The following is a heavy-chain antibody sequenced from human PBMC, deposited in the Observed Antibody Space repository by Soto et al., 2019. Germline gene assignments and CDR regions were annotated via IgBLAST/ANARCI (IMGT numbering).Heavy chain of an antibody. D-gene: IGHD1-26*01. Sequence: QVQLVQSGAEVKKPGASVKVSCKTSGYTFTSYDINWVRQATGQGREWMGWMNPNSGNTAYAQKFQGRVTMTGNTSISTASMELSSLRSEDTAVYYCARERSSGAFDIWGQGTMVTVSS. CDR3: ARERSSGAFDI. J-gene: IGHJ3*02. CDR1: GYTFTSYD. CDR2: MNPNSGNT. V-gene: IGHV1-8*01.